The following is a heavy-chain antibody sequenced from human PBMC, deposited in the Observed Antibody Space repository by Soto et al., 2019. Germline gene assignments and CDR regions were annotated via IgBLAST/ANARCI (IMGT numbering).Heavy chain of an antibody. CDR3: ARIRTIWGRVDFDY. J-gene: IGHJ4*02. CDR2: IYYSGST. V-gene: IGHV4-61*01. CDR1: GGSVSSGSYY. D-gene: IGHD3-16*01. Sequence: SETLSLTCTVSGGSVSSGSYYWSWIRQPPGKGLEWIGYIYYSGSTNYNPSLKSRVTISVDTSKNQFSLKLSSVTAADTAVYYCARIRTIWGRVDFDYWGQGTLVTVSS.